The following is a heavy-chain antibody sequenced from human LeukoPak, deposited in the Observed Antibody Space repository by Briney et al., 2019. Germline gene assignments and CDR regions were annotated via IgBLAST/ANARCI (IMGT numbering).Heavy chain of an antibody. D-gene: IGHD3-16*02. CDR1: GFTFSDYY. J-gene: IGHJ4*02. V-gene: IGHV3-11*01. Sequence: GGSLRLSCAASGFTFSDYYMSWIRQAPGKGLEWVSYISSSGSTIYYADSVKGRFTVSRDNAKNSLYLQMNSPRAEDTAVYYCARELHSLAPALYYWGQGTLVTVSS. CDR2: ISSSGSTI. CDR3: ARELHSLAPALYY.